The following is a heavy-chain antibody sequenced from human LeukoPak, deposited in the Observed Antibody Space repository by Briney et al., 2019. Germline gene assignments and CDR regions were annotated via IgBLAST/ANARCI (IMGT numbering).Heavy chain of an antibody. D-gene: IGHD3/OR15-3a*01. V-gene: IGHV4-61*02. J-gene: IGHJ5*02. CDR3: TRALCINDVCEYSDP. Sequence: SETLSLTCTVSGASINSGTYFWTWIRQPAGKGLEWIGRLSSITGYTNYNPSLNRRATMSMDTSKNRFFLNLRSVTAADTAVYYCTRALCINDVCEYSDPWGRGTLVTVSS. CDR2: LSSITGYT. CDR1: GASINSGTYF.